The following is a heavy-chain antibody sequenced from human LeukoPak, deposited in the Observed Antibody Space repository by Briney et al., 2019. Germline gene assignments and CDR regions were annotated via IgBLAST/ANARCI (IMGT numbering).Heavy chain of an antibody. CDR1: GGSFSGYY. J-gene: IGHJ5*02. CDR2: INHSGST. D-gene: IGHD2-2*01. Sequence: SETLSLTCAVYGGSFSGYYWSWIRQPPGKGLEWIGEINHSGSTNYNPSLKSRVTISVDTSKNQFSLKLSSVTAADTAVYYCARWGTYASTSNWFDPWGQGTLVTVSS. V-gene: IGHV4-34*01. CDR3: ARWGTYASTSNWFDP.